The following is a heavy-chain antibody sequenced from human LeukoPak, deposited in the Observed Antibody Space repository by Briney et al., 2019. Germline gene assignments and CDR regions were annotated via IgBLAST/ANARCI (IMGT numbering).Heavy chain of an antibody. CDR1: GFTVSSNY. CDR2: IYSGGTT. CDR3: ARDIGSGNYFDY. D-gene: IGHD1-26*01. V-gene: IGHV3-53*01. J-gene: IGHJ4*02. Sequence: GGSLRLSCAASGFTVSSNYMSWVRQAPGKGLEWVSVIYSGGTTYYADSVKGRFTISRDNSKNTLYLQMNSLRVEDTAVYYCARDIGSGNYFDYWGQGTLDTVSS.